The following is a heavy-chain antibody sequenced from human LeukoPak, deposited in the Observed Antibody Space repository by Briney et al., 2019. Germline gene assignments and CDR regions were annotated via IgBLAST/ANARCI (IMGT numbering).Heavy chain of an antibody. CDR3: ARGSSGYHST. V-gene: IGHV3-66*01. D-gene: IGHD5-12*01. Sequence: GGSLRLSCAASGFTFSSYAMSWVRQAPGKGLEWVSLIYSGGSTYYADSVKGRFTISRDNSKNTLYLQMNSLRAEDTAVYYCARGSSGYHSTGGQGTLVTVSS. CDR2: IYSGGST. CDR1: GFTFSSYA. J-gene: IGHJ4*02.